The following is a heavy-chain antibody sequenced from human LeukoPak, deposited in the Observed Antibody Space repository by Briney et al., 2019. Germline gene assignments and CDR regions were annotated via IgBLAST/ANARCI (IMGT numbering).Heavy chain of an antibody. CDR3: ARDGYGGNSFDY. V-gene: IGHV1-69*13. J-gene: IGHJ4*02. Sequence: SVKVSCKASGGTFSSYVISWVRQAPGQGLEWMGGIIPIFGTPNYAQKFQGRVTITADESTSTAYMELSRLNSDDTAVYFCARDGYGGNSFDYWGQGTLVTVSS. D-gene: IGHD4-23*01. CDR2: IIPIFGTP. CDR1: GGTFSSYV.